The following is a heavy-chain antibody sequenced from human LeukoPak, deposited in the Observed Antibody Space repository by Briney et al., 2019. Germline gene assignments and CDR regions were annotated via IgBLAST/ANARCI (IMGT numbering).Heavy chain of an antibody. D-gene: IGHD3-3*01. V-gene: IGHV3-23*01. CDR1: GFTFSSYA. Sequence: PGGSLRLSCVASGFTFSSYAMNWVRQAPGKGLEWVSGISGSGGSTYYADSVKGRFTISRDNSKNTLFLQMSSLRAEDAAVYYCAKVIRFSSHYYYYDMDVWGQGTTVTVSS. J-gene: IGHJ6*02. CDR3: AKVIRFSSHYYYYDMDV. CDR2: ISGSGGST.